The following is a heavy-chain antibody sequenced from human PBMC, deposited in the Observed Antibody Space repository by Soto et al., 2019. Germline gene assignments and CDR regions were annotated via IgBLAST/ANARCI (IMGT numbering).Heavy chain of an antibody. Sequence: QVQLVQSGAEVKKPGSSVKVSCKASGGTFRSYAISWVRQAPGQGLEWMGGIIPIFGTANYAQKFQGRVTITADESTSRAYMELSSLRSEDTAVYYCARLYGGTMDAFDIWGQGTMVAVSS. V-gene: IGHV1-69*01. J-gene: IGHJ3*02. D-gene: IGHD4-17*01. CDR1: GGTFRSYA. CDR2: IIPIFGTA. CDR3: ARLYGGTMDAFDI.